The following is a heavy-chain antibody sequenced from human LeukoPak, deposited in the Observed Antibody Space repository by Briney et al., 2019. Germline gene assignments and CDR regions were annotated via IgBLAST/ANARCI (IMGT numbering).Heavy chain of an antibody. CDR3: ARGMAAITMIVVVPDY. D-gene: IGHD3-22*01. CDR1: GYTFTGYY. V-gene: IGHV1-2*02. J-gene: IGHJ4*02. CDR2: INPNSGGT. Sequence: ASVKVSCKASGYTFTGYYMHWVRQAPGQGLEWMGWINPNSGGTNYAQKFQGRVTMTRDTSISTAYMELSRLRSDDTAVYYCARGMAAITMIVVVPDYWGQGTLVTVSS.